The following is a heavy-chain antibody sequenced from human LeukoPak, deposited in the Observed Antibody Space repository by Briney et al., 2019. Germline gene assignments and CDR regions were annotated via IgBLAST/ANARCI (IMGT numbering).Heavy chain of an antibody. Sequence: GGSLRLSCEASGFTFSSYPMFWVRQAPGKGPEWVAVISYDGSNKYYADSVKGRFTISRDNSKNTLYLQMNSLRAEDTAVYYCAKVQEDYDILTGFDYWGQGTLVTVSS. D-gene: IGHD3-9*01. V-gene: IGHV3-30*04. J-gene: IGHJ4*02. CDR1: GFTFSSYP. CDR3: AKVQEDYDILTGFDY. CDR2: ISYDGSNK.